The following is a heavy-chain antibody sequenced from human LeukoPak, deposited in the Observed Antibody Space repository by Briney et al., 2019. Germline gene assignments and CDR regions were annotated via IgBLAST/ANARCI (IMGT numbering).Heavy chain of an antibody. CDR1: GYTFTSHY. J-gene: IGHJ4*02. Sequence: ASAKVSCKASGYTFTSHYMHWGRQAPGQGLEGMGIINPSGGSTSSAQKFQGRVTMTSDTSTSTVYMELSSLRSVDTAVYYCARESTDYGDYREYYFDCWGQGTLVTVSS. V-gene: IGHV1-46*01. D-gene: IGHD4-17*01. CDR3: ARESTDYGDYREYYFDC. CDR2: INPSGGST.